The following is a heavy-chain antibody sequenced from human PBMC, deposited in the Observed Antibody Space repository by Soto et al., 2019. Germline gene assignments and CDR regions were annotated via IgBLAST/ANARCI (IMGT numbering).Heavy chain of an antibody. CDR3: ATRSGSYLDYFDY. V-gene: IGHV1-69*13. CDR2: IIPIFGTA. J-gene: IGHJ4*02. Sequence: SVKVSCKASGGTFSSYAISWVRQAPGQGLEWMGGIIPIFGTANYAQKFQGRVTITADESTSTAYMGLSSLRSEDTAVYYCATRSGSYLDYFDYWGQGTLVTVSS. CDR1: GGTFSSYA. D-gene: IGHD1-26*01.